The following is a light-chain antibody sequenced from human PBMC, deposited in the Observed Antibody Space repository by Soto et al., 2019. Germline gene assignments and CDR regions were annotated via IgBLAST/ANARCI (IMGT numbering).Light chain of an antibody. CDR1: SSNIGAGYA. Sequence: QSVLTQPPSVSGAPGQRVTIFCTGSSSNIGAGYAVHWYQQLPGTGPKLLIYNNAIRHSGVPDRFSGSRSGTSASLAITGLQAEDEADYYCQSHDNSLSGFYVFGTGTKVTVL. CDR2: NNA. J-gene: IGLJ1*01. V-gene: IGLV1-40*01. CDR3: QSHDNSLSGFYV.